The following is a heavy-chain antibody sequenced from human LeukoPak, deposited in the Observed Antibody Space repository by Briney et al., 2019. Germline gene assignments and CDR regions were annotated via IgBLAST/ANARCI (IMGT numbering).Heavy chain of an antibody. D-gene: IGHD2-15*01. CDR2: ISGSGGST. CDR3: ARDFGAQGYCSGGSCPQRYNWFDP. V-gene: IGHV3-23*01. CDR1: GXTFSSYA. Sequence: GGSLRLSCAASGXTFSSYAMSWVRQAPGKGLEWVSAISGSGGSTYYADSVKGRFTISRDNSKNTLYLQMNSLRSEDTAVYYCARDFGAQGYCSGGSCPQRYNWFDPWGQGTLVTVSS. J-gene: IGHJ5*02.